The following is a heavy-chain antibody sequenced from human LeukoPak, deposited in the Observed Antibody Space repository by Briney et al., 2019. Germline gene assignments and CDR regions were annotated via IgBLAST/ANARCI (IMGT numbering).Heavy chain of an antibody. Sequence: GGSLRLSRAASRFTFSSYSMNWVRQAPGKGLEWVSSISSSSSYIYYADSVKGRFTISRDNAKNSLYLQMNSLRAEDTAVYYCARTGSYSDYFDYWGQGTLVTVSS. CDR2: ISSSSSYI. V-gene: IGHV3-21*04. D-gene: IGHD1-26*01. J-gene: IGHJ4*02. CDR3: ARTGSYSDYFDY. CDR1: RFTFSSYS.